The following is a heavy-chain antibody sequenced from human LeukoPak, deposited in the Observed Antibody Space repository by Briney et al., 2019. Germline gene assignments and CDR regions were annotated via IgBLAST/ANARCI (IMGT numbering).Heavy chain of an antibody. CDR3: ATEVSGSYSASDC. V-gene: IGHV3-23*01. CDR1: GLSFSSYA. CDR2: ISASGGST. Sequence: GGSLRLSCAASGLSFSSYAMGWVRQGPGNGLEWVSGISASGGSTYYADSVQGRFTISRDNSNNTLYLQMNSLRADDTAVYFCATEVSGSYSASDCWGQGTPVTVSA. D-gene: IGHD1-26*01. J-gene: IGHJ4*02.